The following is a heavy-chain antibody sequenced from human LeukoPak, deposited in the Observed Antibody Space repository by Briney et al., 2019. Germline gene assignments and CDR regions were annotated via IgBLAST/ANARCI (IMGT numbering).Heavy chain of an antibody. J-gene: IGHJ3*02. D-gene: IGHD3-3*01. V-gene: IGHV4-38-2*02. CDR1: GYSVSSGYY. CDR2: MYHSGDT. Sequence: SETLSLTCTVSGYSVSSGYYWGWIRQPPGKGLEWIGSMYHSGDTYYNPSLKSRVTISVDTSKNQLSLKLSSVTAADTAVYYCARGSPPNYYDFSKGAFDIWGQGTMVTVSS. CDR3: ARGSPPNYYDFSKGAFDI.